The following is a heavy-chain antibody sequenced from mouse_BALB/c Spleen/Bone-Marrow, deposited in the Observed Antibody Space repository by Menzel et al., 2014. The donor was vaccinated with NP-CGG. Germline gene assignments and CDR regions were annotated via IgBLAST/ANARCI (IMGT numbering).Heavy chain of an antibody. CDR3: AIRYYAMDY. Sequence: VQLQQSGAELARPGASVKMSCKASGYTFTTYTIHWMKQRPGQGLEWIGYIIPGSGYTNYNQKFKDKATLTADKSSSTAYMQLSSLTPEDSAVYYCAIRYYAMDYWGQGTSVTVSS. CDR1: GYTFTTYT. V-gene: IGHV1-4*01. CDR2: IIPGSGYT. J-gene: IGHJ4*01. D-gene: IGHD1-1*01.